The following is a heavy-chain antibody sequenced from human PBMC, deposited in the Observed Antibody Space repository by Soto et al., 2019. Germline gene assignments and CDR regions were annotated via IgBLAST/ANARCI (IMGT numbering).Heavy chain of an antibody. Sequence: GGSLRLSCAASGFTVSSNYMSWVRQAPGKGLEWVSVIYSGGSTYYADSVKGRFTISRDNSKNTLYLQMNSLRAEDTAVYYCARGPITGTYLDYYGMDVWGQGTTVTVSS. CDR3: ARGPITGTYLDYYGMDV. CDR1: GFTVSSNY. CDR2: IYSGGST. V-gene: IGHV3-53*01. D-gene: IGHD1-20*01. J-gene: IGHJ6*02.